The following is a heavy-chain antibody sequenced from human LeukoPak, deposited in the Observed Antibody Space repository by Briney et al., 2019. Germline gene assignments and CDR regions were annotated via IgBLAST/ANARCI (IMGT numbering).Heavy chain of an antibody. Sequence: GGSLRLSCVASGFTFSSYAMTWVRQAPGKGLEWVSHINSDGDNAYYADSVKGRFAISRDNSKKTSYLQMNSVRAEDTALYYCARRGNAFDFWGQGTMVTVSS. CDR3: ARRGNAFDF. CDR2: INSDGDNA. V-gene: IGHV3-23*01. CDR1: GFTFSSYA. J-gene: IGHJ3*01. D-gene: IGHD3-16*01.